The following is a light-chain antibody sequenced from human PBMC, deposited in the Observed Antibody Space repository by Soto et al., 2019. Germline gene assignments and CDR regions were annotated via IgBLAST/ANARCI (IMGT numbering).Light chain of an antibody. J-gene: IGKJ1*01. V-gene: IGKV3D-20*02. CDR2: AAS. Sequence: EVGLSHASGTGALSPGESANLSCRAIQNVSSTYLAWYQQKPGQAPRLLIYAASSRATGVPTRFSGSGSGTDFTLTISSLEPEDFAVYYCQQRSNWPPVTFGQGTKVDIK. CDR1: QNVSSTY. CDR3: QQRSNWPPVT.